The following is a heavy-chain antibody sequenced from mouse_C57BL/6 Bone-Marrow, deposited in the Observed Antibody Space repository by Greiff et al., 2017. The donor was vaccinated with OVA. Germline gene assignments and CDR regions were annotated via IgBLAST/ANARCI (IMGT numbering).Heavy chain of an antibody. CDR3: ARYRGGFDD. V-gene: IGHV7-3*01. J-gene: IGHJ2*01. CDR1: GFTFTDYY. CDR2: IRNKANGYTT. Sequence: EVKLMESGGGLVQPGGSLSLSCAASGFTFTDYYMSWVRQPPGKALEWLGFIRNKANGYTTEYSASVKGRFTISRDNSQSILYLQMNTLRAEDSATYYCARYRGGFDDWGQGTTLTVSS.